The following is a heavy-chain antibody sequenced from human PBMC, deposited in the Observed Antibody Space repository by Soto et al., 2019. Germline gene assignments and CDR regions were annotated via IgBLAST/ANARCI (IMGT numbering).Heavy chain of an antibody. Sequence: QVQLVESGGGVVQPGRSLRLSCAASGFTFSSYGMHWVRQAPGKGLEWVAVIWYDGSNKYYADSVKGRFTISRDNSKNTLYLQMNSLRAEDTAVYYCARDTSGSFHYFDYWVQGTLVTVSS. CDR1: GFTFSSYG. D-gene: IGHD1-26*01. CDR3: ARDTSGSFHYFDY. CDR2: IWYDGSNK. V-gene: IGHV3-33*01. J-gene: IGHJ4*02.